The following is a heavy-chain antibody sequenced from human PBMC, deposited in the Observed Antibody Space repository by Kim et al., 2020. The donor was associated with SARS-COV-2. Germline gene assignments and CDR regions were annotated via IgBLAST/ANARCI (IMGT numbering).Heavy chain of an antibody. Sequence: ASVKVSCKASGYTFTSYGISWVRQAPGQGLEWMGWISAYNGNTNYAQKLQGRVTITTDTSTSTAYMELRSLRSDDTAVYYCARVGPDYGDYPEMNSWGQGTLVTVSS. V-gene: IGHV1-18*01. J-gene: IGHJ5*02. CDR2: ISAYNGNT. CDR1: GYTFTSYG. D-gene: IGHD4-17*01. CDR3: ARVGPDYGDYPEMNS.